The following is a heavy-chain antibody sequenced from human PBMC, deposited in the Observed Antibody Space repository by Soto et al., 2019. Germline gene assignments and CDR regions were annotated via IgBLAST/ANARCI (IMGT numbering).Heavy chain of an antibody. J-gene: IGHJ4*02. V-gene: IGHV3-11*01. D-gene: IGHD3-10*01. CDR1: GFTFSDYY. CDR2: ISSSGSTI. CDR3: ARVDLRGNQNRMVLGY. Sequence: QVQLVESGGGLVKPGGSLRLSCAASGFTFSDYYMSWIRQAPGKGLEWGSYISSSGSTIYYADSVKGGFTISRDNAKNSLDLQMNSLRAEDTAVYYCARVDLRGNQNRMVLGYWGQGTLVTVSS.